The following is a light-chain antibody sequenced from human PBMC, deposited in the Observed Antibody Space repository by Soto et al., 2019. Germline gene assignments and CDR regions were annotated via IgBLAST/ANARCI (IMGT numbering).Light chain of an antibody. J-gene: IGKJ1*01. Sequence: TLASSLGGRVAITCRASQSSSTGLAWCQQKPGKAPNLLIYDASTLESGVPSRFSGSGSGTEFTLTISSLQPDDFATYYCQHYSTVWAFGQGTKVEI. CDR3: QHYSTVWA. V-gene: IGKV1-5*01. CDR2: DAS. CDR1: QSSSTG.